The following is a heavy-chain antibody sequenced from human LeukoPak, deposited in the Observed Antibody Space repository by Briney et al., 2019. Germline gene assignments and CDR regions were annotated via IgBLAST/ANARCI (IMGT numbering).Heavy chain of an antibody. Sequence: SETLSLTCSVSGYSFTSGHYWGWIRQPPGKGLEWIANIYHTGSAHYNPSLKSRVTISVDTSKNQFSLKLSSVTAADTAVYFCARYCTSTTCILRGFDYWGQGTLVTVSS. V-gene: IGHV4-38-2*01. CDR1: GYSFTSGHY. CDR3: ARYCTSTTCILRGFDY. CDR2: IYHTGSA. D-gene: IGHD2-2*01. J-gene: IGHJ4*02.